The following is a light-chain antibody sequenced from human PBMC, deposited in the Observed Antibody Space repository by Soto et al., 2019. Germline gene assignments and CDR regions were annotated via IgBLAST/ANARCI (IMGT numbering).Light chain of an antibody. J-gene: IGKJ1*01. CDR2: DAS. V-gene: IGKV3-15*01. CDR1: QSISRS. CDR3: QKYNSAPPT. Sequence: EIVLTQSPAILSVSPGERATLSCRASQSISRSLAWYQQKPGQAPRLLISDASTRATGIPARFSGSGSGTDFTLTISSLQPEDVATYYCQKYNSAPPTFGQGTKVDIK.